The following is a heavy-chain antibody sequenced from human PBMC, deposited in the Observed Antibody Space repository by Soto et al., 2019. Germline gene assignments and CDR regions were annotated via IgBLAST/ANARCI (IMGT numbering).Heavy chain of an antibody. CDR1: GGSISSGGYY. Sequence: PSETLSLTCTVSGGSISSGGYYWSWIRQHPGKGLEWIGYIYYSGSTYYNPSLKSRVTISVDTSKNQFSLKLSSVTAADTAVYYCAKVGDDIVVVVAAPYYYYYMDVWGKGTTVTVSS. V-gene: IGHV4-31*03. CDR3: AKVGDDIVVVVAAPYYYYYMDV. J-gene: IGHJ6*03. CDR2: IYYSGST. D-gene: IGHD2-15*01.